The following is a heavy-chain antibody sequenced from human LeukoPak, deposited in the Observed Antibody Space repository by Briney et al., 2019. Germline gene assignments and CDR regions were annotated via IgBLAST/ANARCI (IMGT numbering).Heavy chain of an antibody. D-gene: IGHD6-13*01. CDR3: SKYSSSWHGMDV. CDR2: IKQDGSEQ. Sequence: GGSLRLSCTASGFTFSSYWMKWVREAPGKGLVWVASIKQDGSEQYYVDSVKGRFTISRDNAKNSLYLQMNSLRAEDTAVYYCSKYSSSWHGMDVWGQGTTVTVSS. CDR1: GFTFSSYW. V-gene: IGHV3-7*02. J-gene: IGHJ6*02.